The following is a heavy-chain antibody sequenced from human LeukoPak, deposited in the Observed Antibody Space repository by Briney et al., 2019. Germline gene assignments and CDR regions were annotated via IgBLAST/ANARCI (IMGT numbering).Heavy chain of an antibody. CDR2: IVPIFGTA. Sequence: SLKVSCKASGGTFSSYAISWVRQAPGQGLEWMGGIVPIFGTANYAQKFQGRVTITTDESTSTAYMELSSLRSEDTAVYCCARGLQLDAFDIWGQGTMVTVSS. CDR1: GGTFSSYA. D-gene: IGHD5-24*01. CDR3: ARGLQLDAFDI. J-gene: IGHJ3*02. V-gene: IGHV1-69*05.